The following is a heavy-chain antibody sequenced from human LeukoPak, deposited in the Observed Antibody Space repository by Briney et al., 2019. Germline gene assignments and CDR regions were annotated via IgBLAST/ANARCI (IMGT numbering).Heavy chain of an antibody. CDR2: INPNSGGT. CDR3: ARERAVAGPSWFDP. J-gene: IGHJ5*02. D-gene: IGHD6-19*01. Sequence: GASVKVSFKASGYTFTGYYMHWVRQAPGQGLEWMGWINPNSGGTNYAQKFQGRVTMTRDTSISTAYMELSRLRSDDTAVYYCARERAVAGPSWFDPWGQGTLVTVSS. CDR1: GYTFTGYY. V-gene: IGHV1-2*02.